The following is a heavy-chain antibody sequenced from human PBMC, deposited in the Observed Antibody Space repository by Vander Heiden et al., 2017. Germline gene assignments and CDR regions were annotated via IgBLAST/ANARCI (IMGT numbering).Heavy chain of an antibody. Sequence: QLQMQESGPGLVRPSETLSLTCTVSGGSIDSSTSYWGWIRQSPEKGLEWIGSIYFSGSTYYNPSLRSRVTISVDTSRNQLSLKLTSVTAADTALYFCARTKGRYYASGPFDYWGQGTLVTVSS. J-gene: IGHJ4*02. CDR3: ARTKGRYYASGPFDY. CDR2: IYFSGST. D-gene: IGHD3-10*01. CDR1: GGSIDSSTSY. V-gene: IGHV4-39*01.